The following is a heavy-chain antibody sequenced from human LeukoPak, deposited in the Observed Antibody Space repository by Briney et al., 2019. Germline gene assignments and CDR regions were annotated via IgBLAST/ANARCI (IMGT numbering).Heavy chain of an antibody. Sequence: GGSLRLSCAASGFTFSFYWMGWVRQAPGKGLEWVANIKQDGSEKYYVDSARGRFTISRDNSKNTLYLQMNSLRAEDTAVYYCANSDYDILTGWVYWGQGTLVTVSS. D-gene: IGHD3-9*01. CDR1: GFTFSFYW. J-gene: IGHJ4*02. V-gene: IGHV3-7*05. CDR3: ANSDYDILTGWVY. CDR2: IKQDGSEK.